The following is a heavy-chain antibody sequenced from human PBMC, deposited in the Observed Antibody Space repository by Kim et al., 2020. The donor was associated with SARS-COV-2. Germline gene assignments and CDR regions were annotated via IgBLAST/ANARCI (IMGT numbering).Heavy chain of an antibody. J-gene: IGHJ5*02. CDR2: INHSGST. V-gene: IGHV4-34*01. CDR3: ARGPGYSSSWYGAHNWFDP. CDR1: GGSFSGYY. D-gene: IGHD6-13*01. Sequence: SETLSLTCAVYGGSFSGYYWSRIRQPPGKGLEWIGEINHSGSTNYNPSLKSRVTISVDTSKNQFSLKLSSVTAADTAVYYCARGPGYSSSWYGAHNWFDPGGRGTVVSVSS.